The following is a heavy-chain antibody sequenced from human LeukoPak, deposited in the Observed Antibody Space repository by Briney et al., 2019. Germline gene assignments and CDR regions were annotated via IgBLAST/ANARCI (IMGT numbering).Heavy chain of an antibody. CDR3: ARDNHFDY. V-gene: IGHV4-38-2*02. D-gene: IGHD3-3*02. CDR1: GYSISNDYY. J-gene: IGHJ4*02. CDR2: IYHSGSR. Sequence: SETLSLTCTVSGYSISNDYYSGWIRQPPGKGLEWIGSIYHSGSRNYNPSLKSRVTISVDTSKNQFSLKLSSVTAADTAVYYCARDNHFDYWGQGTLVTVSS.